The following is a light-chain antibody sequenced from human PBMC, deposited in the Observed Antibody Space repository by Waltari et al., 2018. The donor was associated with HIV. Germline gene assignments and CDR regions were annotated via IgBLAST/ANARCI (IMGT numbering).Light chain of an antibody. CDR3: WSYAGSSTII. CDR2: EDN. V-gene: IGLV2-23*01. CDR1: SSDVGRYRF. J-gene: IGLJ2*01. Sequence: QSALTQPASVSGSPGQSITLSCTGTSSDVGRYRFVPWYQLHPGKAPKLIIYEDNKRPSGVSDRFSGSKSGYTASLTISGLQAEDEADYCCWSYAGSSTIIFGGGTKLTVL.